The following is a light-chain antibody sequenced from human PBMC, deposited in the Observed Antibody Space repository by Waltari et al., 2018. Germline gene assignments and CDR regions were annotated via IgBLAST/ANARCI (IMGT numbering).Light chain of an antibody. V-gene: IGLV8-61*01. Sequence: QTVVTQEPSLSVSPGGTVTLTVALSSGSLSTTSFATWYQQTPGQAPRTLVYKANARSSGVPDRFSGSILGNTAALTITGAQADDESDYYCALYMGSGIWVFGGGTRLTVL. CDR2: KAN. J-gene: IGLJ3*02. CDR1: SGSLSTTSF. CDR3: ALYMGSGIWV.